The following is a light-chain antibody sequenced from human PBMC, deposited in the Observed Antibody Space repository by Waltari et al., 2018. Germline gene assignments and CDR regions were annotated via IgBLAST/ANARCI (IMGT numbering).Light chain of an antibody. CDR2: GKN. CDR3: NSRDSIGNHYV. CDR1: SLRRYY. J-gene: IGLJ1*01. V-gene: IGLV3-19*01. Sequence: SSALTQDPAVSVALGQTVRITGQGDSLRRYYASWYQQKPGQAPVLVIYGKNNLPSGIPDRCSGSSAGTTASLTIAGAQAEDEADYYCNSRDSIGNHYVFGTGTKVTVL.